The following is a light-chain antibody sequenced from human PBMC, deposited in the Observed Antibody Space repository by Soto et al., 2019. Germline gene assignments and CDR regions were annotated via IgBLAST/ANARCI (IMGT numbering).Light chain of an antibody. CDR2: IND. CDR3: AAWDDSLKGVV. CDR1: SSNIGTNT. Sequence: SVLTQPPSASGTPGQRVTISCSGGSSNIGTNTVSWYQQLPGTAPKLLIYINDQRPSGVPDRFSGSWSGTSASLAISGLQSEDEADYYCAAWDDSLKGVVFGGGTKLTVL. V-gene: IGLV1-44*01. J-gene: IGLJ2*01.